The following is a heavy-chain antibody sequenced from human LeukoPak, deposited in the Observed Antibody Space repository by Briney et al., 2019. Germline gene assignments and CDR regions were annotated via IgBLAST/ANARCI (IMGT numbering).Heavy chain of an antibody. D-gene: IGHD1-26*01. CDR2: IFPGDSDT. J-gene: IGHJ4*02. V-gene: IGHV5-51*01. CDR3: ARHLLQGLDYFDY. CDR1: GYSFTDYW. Sequence: GESLKISCKGSGYSFTDYWIGWVRQMPGKGLEWMGIIFPGDSDTKYSPSFQGQVTISADKSISTAYLQWSSLKASDTAMYYCARHLLQGLDYFDYWGQGTLVTVSS.